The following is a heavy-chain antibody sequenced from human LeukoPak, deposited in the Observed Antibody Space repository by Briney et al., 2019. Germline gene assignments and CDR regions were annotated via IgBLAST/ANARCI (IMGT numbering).Heavy chain of an antibody. CDR1: GFTFSSYS. J-gene: IGHJ4*02. CDR2: ISSSSSYI. Sequence: GGSLRLSCAASGFTFSSYSMNWVRQAPGKGLEWVSSISSSSSYIYYADSVKGRFTISRDNAKNSLYLQMNSLRAEDTAVYYCARYEYSSAYFDYWGQGPLVTVSS. D-gene: IGHD6-19*01. V-gene: IGHV3-21*01. CDR3: ARYEYSSAYFDY.